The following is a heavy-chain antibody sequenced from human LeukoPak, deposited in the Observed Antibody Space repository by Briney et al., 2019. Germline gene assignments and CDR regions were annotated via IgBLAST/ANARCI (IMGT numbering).Heavy chain of an antibody. D-gene: IGHD3-3*01. V-gene: IGHV3-7*01. J-gene: IGHJ4*02. CDR3: ARDFGV. CDR2: INQDGSEK. CDR1: GFTFSRYS. Sequence: GGSLRLSCAASGFTFSRYSMTWVRQAPGKGLEWVANINQDGSEKYYVDSVKGRFTISRDNAKNSLYLQMNSLRAEDTAVYYCARDFGVWGQGTLVTVSS.